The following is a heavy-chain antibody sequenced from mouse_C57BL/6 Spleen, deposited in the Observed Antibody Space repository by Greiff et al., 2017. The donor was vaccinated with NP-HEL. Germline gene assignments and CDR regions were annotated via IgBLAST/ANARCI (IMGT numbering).Heavy chain of an antibody. Sequence: QVQLQQSGAELVMPGASVKLSCKASGYTFTSYWMHWVKQRPGQGLEWIGEIDPSDSYTNYNQKFKGKSTLTVDKSSSTAYMQLSSLTSEDSAVYYCARSNYGSSSPWFAYWGQGTLVTVSA. CDR2: IDPSDSYT. V-gene: IGHV1-69*01. D-gene: IGHD1-1*01. CDR3: ARSNYGSSSPWFAY. J-gene: IGHJ3*01. CDR1: GYTFTSYW.